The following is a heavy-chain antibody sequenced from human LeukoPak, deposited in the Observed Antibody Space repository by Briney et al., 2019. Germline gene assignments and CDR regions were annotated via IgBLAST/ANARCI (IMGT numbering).Heavy chain of an antibody. Sequence: PGESLKISCKGSGYSFTSYWIGWVRQTPGKGLEWMGIIYPGDSDTRCSPSFQGQVTISADKSISTAYLQWSSLKASDTAMYYCARSPHMVRGVFDYWGQGTLVTVSS. D-gene: IGHD3-10*01. CDR2: IYPGDSDT. CDR3: ARSPHMVRGVFDY. V-gene: IGHV5-51*01. CDR1: GYSFTSYW. J-gene: IGHJ4*02.